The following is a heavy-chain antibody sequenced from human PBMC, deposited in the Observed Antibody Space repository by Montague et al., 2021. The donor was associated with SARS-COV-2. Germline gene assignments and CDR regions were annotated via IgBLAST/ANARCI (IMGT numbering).Heavy chain of an antibody. J-gene: IGHJ3*02. V-gene: IGHV3-74*01. CDR3: AKGGFYRFDAFDT. CDR2: INSDGSIT. Sequence: SLRLSCAASGFTFSSYWMHWVRQAPGKGLVWVSYINSDGSITHYADSVKGRFTISRDNAKSTLYLQMNNLGAEDTAVYYCAKGGFYRFDAFDTWGQGTIVTVSS. CDR1: GFTFSSYW. D-gene: IGHD2/OR15-2a*01.